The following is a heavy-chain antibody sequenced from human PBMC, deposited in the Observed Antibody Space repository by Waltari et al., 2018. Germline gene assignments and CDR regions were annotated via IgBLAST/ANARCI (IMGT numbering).Heavy chain of an antibody. CDR1: GYTFTSYD. D-gene: IGHD3-10*01. J-gene: IGHJ5*02. CDR3: ARGLLWFGEPPAGFDP. V-gene: IGHV1-8*01. CDR2: MNPNSGNT. Sequence: QVQLVQSGAEVKKPGVSVKVSCKASGYTFTSYDINWVRQATGQGLEWMGWMNPNSGNTGYAQKFQGRVTMTRNTSISTAYMELSSLRSEDTAVYYCARGLLWFGEPPAGFDPWGQGTLVTVSS.